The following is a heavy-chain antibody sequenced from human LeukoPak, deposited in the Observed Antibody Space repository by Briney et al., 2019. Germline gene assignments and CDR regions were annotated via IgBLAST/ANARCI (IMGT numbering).Heavy chain of an antibody. CDR3: ARFGALYYYYGMDV. CDR2: IYYGGST. V-gene: IGHV4-59*08. D-gene: IGHD3-16*01. CDR1: GDSSSSYY. J-gene: IGHJ6*02. Sequence: SETLSLTCSVSGDSSSSYYWSWIRQPPGKGLEWIGNIYYGGSTNCNPSLKSRVTISVDRSKNQFSLKLSSVTATDTAVYYCARFGALYYYYGMDVWGQGTTVTVSS.